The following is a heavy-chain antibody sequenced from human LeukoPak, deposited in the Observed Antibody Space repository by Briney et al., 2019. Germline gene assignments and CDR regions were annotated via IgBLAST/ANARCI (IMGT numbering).Heavy chain of an antibody. CDR1: RFTFSDYA. V-gene: IGHV3-30-3*01. Sequence: GGSLRLPCAASRFTFSDYAMHWVRQAPGKGLQWVAVISYEGSNKYYADSVKGRFTISRDNSKNTLYLQMNSLRAEDTAVYYCARDPFYGMATIKYYFDYWGQGIMVTVSS. J-gene: IGHJ4*02. CDR2: ISYEGSNK. CDR3: ARDPFYGMATIKYYFDY. D-gene: IGHD5-24*01.